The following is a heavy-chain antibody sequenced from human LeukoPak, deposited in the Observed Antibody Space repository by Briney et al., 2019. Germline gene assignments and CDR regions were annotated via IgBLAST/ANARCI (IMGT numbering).Heavy chain of an antibody. Sequence: EGSLRLSCAASGFIFSSYAMSWVRQAPGKGLEWVSYGGSGGSTYYADSVKGRFTVPRDNSKSTLYLQMNSLTAEDTAVYYCAKMRGQYYHSYYMDAWGKGTTVTISS. CDR1: GFIFSSYA. J-gene: IGHJ6*03. CDR2: GGSGGST. CDR3: AKMRGQYYHSYYMDA. V-gene: IGHV3-23*01.